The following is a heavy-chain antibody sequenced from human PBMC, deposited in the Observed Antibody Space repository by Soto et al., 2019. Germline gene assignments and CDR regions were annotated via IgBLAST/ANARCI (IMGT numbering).Heavy chain of an antibody. J-gene: IGHJ4*02. D-gene: IGHD6-19*01. Sequence: PGGSLRLSCAASGFTFSSYGMHWVRQAPGKGLEWVAVISYDGSNKYYADSVKGRFTISRDNSKNTLYLQMNSLRAEDTAVYYCAKGPSVAGFFDYWGQGTLVTVSS. CDR1: GFTFSSYG. V-gene: IGHV3-30*18. CDR2: ISYDGSNK. CDR3: AKGPSVAGFFDY.